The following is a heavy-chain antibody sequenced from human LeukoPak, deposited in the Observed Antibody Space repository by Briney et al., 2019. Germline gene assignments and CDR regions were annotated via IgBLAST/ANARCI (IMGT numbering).Heavy chain of an antibody. D-gene: IGHD3-3*01. V-gene: IGHV4-38-2*02. J-gene: IGHJ4*02. CDR2: IYHSGST. CDR1: GYSISSGYY. Sequence: PSETLSLTCTVSGYSISSGYYWGWIRQPPGKGLEWIGSIYHSGSTYYNPSLKSRVTISVDTSKNQFSLKLSSVTAADTAVYYCARDKYDFWSGHHDYWGQGTLVTVSS. CDR3: ARDKYDFWSGHHDY.